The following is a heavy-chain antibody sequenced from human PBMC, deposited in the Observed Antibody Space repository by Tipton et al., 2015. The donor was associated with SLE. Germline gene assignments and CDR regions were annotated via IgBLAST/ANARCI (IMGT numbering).Heavy chain of an antibody. CDR3: ARDTPHFS. D-gene: IGHD2/OR15-2a*01. Sequence: SLRLSCAASGFTFSSYGMHWVRQAPGKGLEWVAVINYDGSNKFYADSVMGRLTISRDNSRNTLYLEVNSLRADDTAVYYCARDTPHFSWGQGTLVTVSS. CDR2: INYDGSNK. CDR1: GFTFSSYG. V-gene: IGHV3-33*01. J-gene: IGHJ5*02.